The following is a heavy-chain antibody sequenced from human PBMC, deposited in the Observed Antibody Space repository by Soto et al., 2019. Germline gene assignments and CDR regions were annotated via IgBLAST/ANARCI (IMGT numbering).Heavy chain of an antibody. J-gene: IGHJ3*02. CDR1: GGSISSGGYY. CDR3: ARGEPGYCSGGSCQKYAFDI. Sequence: QVQLQESGPGLVKPSQTLSLTCTVSGGSISSGGYYWSWIRQHPGKGLEWIGYIYYSGSTYYNPSLKCRVTISVDTSKNQFSLKLSSVTAADTAVYYCARGEPGYCSGGSCQKYAFDIWGQGTMVTVSS. D-gene: IGHD2-15*01. V-gene: IGHV4-31*03. CDR2: IYYSGST.